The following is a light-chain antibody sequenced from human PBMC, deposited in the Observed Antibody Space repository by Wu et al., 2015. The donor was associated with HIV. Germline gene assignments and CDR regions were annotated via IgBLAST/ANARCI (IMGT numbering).Light chain of an antibody. V-gene: IGKV3-20*01. CDR1: QTLNKYQ. CDR2: LAS. J-gene: IGKJ4*01. Sequence: EIVLTRSPGTLSLSPGERATLSCRASQTLNKYQLAWYQQKPGQAPRLLIFLASNRATGVPDRFSGSGSGTDFTLTISGLEPEDFAVYYCQQYASSPLTFGGGTRVEIK. CDR3: QQYASSPLT.